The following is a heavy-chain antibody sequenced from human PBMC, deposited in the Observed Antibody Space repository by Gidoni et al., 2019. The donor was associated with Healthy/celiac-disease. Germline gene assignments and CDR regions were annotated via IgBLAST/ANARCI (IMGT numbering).Heavy chain of an antibody. J-gene: IGHJ4*02. D-gene: IGHD2-2*01. V-gene: IGHV3-66*02. Sequence: EVQLVESGGGLVQPGGSLRHSCAASGFTFSSNYMSWVRQAPGTGLEWVSVIYSGGSTYYADSVKGRFTISRDNSKNTLYLQMNSLRAEDTAVYYCARASRGGPFDYWGQGTLVTVSS. CDR3: ARASRGGPFDY. CDR2: IYSGGST. CDR1: GFTFSSNY.